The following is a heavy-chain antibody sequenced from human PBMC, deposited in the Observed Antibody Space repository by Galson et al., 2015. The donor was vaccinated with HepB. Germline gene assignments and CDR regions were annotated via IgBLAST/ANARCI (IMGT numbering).Heavy chain of an antibody. V-gene: IGHV1-69*10. CDR1: GGTFNNYT. D-gene: IGHD3-10*01. CDR2: IIPLLDLT. Sequence: VKVSCKASGGTFNNYTISWVRQAPGQGLEWMGRIIPLLDLTNYAEKFQGRVTITADKGTSTAYMELSSLRSEDTAVYYCATDRAFYYGSGSYSLDYWGQGTLVTVSS. J-gene: IGHJ4*02. CDR3: ATDRAFYYGSGSYSLDY.